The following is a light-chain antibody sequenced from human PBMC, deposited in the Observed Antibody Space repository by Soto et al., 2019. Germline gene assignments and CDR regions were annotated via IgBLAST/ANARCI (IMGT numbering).Light chain of an antibody. CDR1: QSISSW. V-gene: IGKV1-5*01. CDR3: QQYKH. J-gene: IGKJ1*01. CDR2: DAS. Sequence: DIQMTQSPSTLSASVGDRVTITCRASQSISSWLAWYQQKPGKAPKLLIYDASSLESGVPSRFSGSGSGTEFTLTISSLQPDDFATSYCQQYKHFGQGTNVELK.